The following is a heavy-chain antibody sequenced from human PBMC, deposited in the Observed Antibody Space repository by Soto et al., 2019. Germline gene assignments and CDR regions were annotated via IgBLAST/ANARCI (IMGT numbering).Heavy chain of an antibody. V-gene: IGHV3-48*02. D-gene: IGHD3-3*01. J-gene: IGHJ6*02. Sequence: PGGSLRLSCAASGFTFSSYSMNWVRQAPGKGLEWVSYISSSSSTIYYADSVKGRFTISRDNAKNSLYLQMNSLRDEDTAVYYCARDPRDYDFYGMDVWGQGTTVTVSS. CDR1: GFTFSSYS. CDR2: ISSSSSTI. CDR3: ARDPRDYDFYGMDV.